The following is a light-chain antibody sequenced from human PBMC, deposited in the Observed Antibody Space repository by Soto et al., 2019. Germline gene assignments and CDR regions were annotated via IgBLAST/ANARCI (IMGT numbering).Light chain of an antibody. V-gene: IGKV1-27*01. CDR1: QGIGVY. CDR2: AAS. J-gene: IGKJ4*01. CDR3: QKYNSAPLT. Sequence: DIQMTQSPSSLSASLGDRVTITCRASQGIGVYLAWFPQKPGKVPKLLICAASALQSGVQSRFSGSGSGTDVTLTISSLQPEDFATYYCQKYNSAPLTFGGGTKGEIK.